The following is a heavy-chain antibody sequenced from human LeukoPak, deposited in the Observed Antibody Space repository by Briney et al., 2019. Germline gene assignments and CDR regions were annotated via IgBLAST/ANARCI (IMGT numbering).Heavy chain of an antibody. CDR3: ARKAGSTGYYIFDY. CDR2: IIPIFGTA. CDR1: GGTFSSYA. Sequence: ASVKVSCKTSGGTFSSYAISWVRQAPGQGLELMGAIIPIFGTANYAQKFQGRVTITADESTSTAYMELSSLRSEDTAVYYCARKAGSTGYYIFDYWGQGTLVTVSS. D-gene: IGHD3-9*01. V-gene: IGHV1-69*13. J-gene: IGHJ4*02.